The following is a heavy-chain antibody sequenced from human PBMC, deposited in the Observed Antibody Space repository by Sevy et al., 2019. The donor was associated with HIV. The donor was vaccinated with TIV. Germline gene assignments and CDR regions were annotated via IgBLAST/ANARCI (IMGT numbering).Heavy chain of an antibody. CDR1: GFTFNTHA. CDR2: ISGPAYKT. J-gene: IGHJ4*02. V-gene: IGHV3-23*01. CDR3: ARGPPDGSYDYFDY. D-gene: IGHD1-26*01. Sequence: GGSLRLSCAASGFTFNTHAMNWVRQAPGKGLEWVSTISGPAYKTYYADSVKGRFTISRDNSQNTLHLQMSSLRADDTAVYYCARGPPDGSYDYFDYWGQGTLVTVSS.